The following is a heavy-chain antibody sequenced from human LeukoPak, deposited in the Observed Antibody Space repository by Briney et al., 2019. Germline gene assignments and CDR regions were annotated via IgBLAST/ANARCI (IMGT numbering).Heavy chain of an antibody. CDR3: VRHQATTFDY. Sequence: GGSLRLSCAASGFIFSSSWMTWVRQAPGKGLEWVANVKQDGREAYYVDSVAGRFTISRDNTKHSLYLQMNGLRDEDTAVYYCVRHQATTFDYWSQGTLVTVSS. CDR1: GFIFSSSW. CDR2: VKQDGREA. J-gene: IGHJ4*02. V-gene: IGHV3-7*01. D-gene: IGHD1-1*01.